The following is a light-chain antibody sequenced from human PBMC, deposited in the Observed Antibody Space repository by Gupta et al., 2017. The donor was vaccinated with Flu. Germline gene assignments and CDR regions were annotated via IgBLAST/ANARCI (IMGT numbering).Light chain of an antibody. CDR3: QQYDSWPPS. CDR2: GAS. V-gene: IGKV3-15*01. CDR1: QSVSVN. Sequence: KVMTQSPATLSVSPGETVTLSCRASQSVSVNVAWYQQKPGQAPRLLIYGASTRATGVPARFSGSGSETGFTLTIDSLQSEDFAVYDCQQYDSWPPSFGQGSKVEIK. J-gene: IGKJ2*01.